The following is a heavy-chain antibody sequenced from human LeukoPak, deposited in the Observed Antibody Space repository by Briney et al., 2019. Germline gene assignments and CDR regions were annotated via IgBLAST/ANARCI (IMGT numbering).Heavy chain of an antibody. Sequence: SETLSLTCTVSGGSISSYYWSWIRQPPGKGLEWIGYISYSGSTKYNPSLKSRVTISVDTSKNQFSLKLSSVTAADTAVYYCARGAGLGGSYYAPFDYWGQGTLVTVSS. CDR2: ISYSGST. CDR3: ARGAGLGGSYYAPFDY. D-gene: IGHD1-26*01. V-gene: IGHV4-59*01. CDR1: GGSISSYY. J-gene: IGHJ4*02.